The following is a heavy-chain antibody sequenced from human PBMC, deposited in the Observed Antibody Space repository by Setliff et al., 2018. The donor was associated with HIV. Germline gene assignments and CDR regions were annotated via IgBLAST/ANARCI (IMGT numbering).Heavy chain of an antibody. V-gene: IGHV1-2*02. CDR2: IHPNRGGT. CDR1: GYTFSDYF. CDR3: ARVFGVRQAFDH. Sequence: ASVKVSCKASGYTFSDYFIHWVRQAPGQGLEWMGWIHPNRGGTNYAQKFQGRVTMTRDTSITTAYMELSRLSSDDTAVYYCARVFGVRQAFDHWGQGTLVTVSS. J-gene: IGHJ4*02. D-gene: IGHD3-10*02.